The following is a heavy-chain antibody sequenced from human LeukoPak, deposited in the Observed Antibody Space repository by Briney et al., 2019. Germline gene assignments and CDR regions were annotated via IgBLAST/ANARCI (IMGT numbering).Heavy chain of an antibody. CDR1: GFTFSSYA. D-gene: IGHD2-2*01. V-gene: IGHV3-30*04. CDR2: ISYDGSNK. J-gene: IGHJ4*02. CDR3: AREGDCSSTSCSPFDY. Sequence: GGSLRLSCAASGFTFSSYAMHWVRQAPGKGLEWVAVISYDGSNKYYADFVKGRFTISRDNSKNTLYLQMNSLRAEDTAVYYCAREGDCSSTSCSPFDYWGQGTLVTVSS.